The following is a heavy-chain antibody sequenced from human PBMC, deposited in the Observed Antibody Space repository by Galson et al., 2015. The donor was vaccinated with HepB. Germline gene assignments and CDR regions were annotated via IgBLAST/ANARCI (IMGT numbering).Heavy chain of an antibody. CDR3: ARGGLVVVARRYNWFDP. J-gene: IGHJ5*02. CDR1: GGSFSGYY. Sequence: ETLSLTCAVYGGSFSGYYWSWIRQPPGKGLEWIGEIKHSGSTNYNPSLKSRVTISVDTSKNQFSLKLSSVTAADTAVYYCARGGLVVVARRYNWFDPWGQGTLVTVSS. V-gene: IGHV4-34*01. D-gene: IGHD2-15*01. CDR2: IKHSGST.